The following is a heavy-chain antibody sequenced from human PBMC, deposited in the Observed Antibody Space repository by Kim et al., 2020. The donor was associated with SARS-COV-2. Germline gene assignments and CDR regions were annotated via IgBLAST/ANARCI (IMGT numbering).Heavy chain of an antibody. J-gene: IGHJ6*02. D-gene: IGHD3-10*01. CDR2: INPSGGST. Sequence: ASVKVSCKTSGYTFTNYYMNWVRQAPGQGLEWMGIINPSGGSTSYAQKFQGRVIMTRDTSTSTVYMELNSLRSEDTAVYYCARGVYGSGSEGGFGMDVWGQGTTVTVSS. CDR3: ARGVYGSGSEGGFGMDV. V-gene: IGHV1-46*01. CDR1: GYTFTNYY.